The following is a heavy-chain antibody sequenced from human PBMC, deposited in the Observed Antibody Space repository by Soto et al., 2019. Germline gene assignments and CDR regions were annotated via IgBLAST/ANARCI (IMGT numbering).Heavy chain of an antibody. V-gene: IGHV3-74*01. Sequence: EVQLVESGGGLVQPGGSLRLSCAASGFIFSSNWMHWVRQGPGKGLVWVSRIDNDGSSRDYADSVKGRFTISRDNAKNTQYLEMSSLRAEDTAVYYCATGSGWYSPDYWGQGTLVTVS. CDR3: ATGSGWYSPDY. D-gene: IGHD6-19*01. CDR2: IDNDGSSR. CDR1: GFIFSSNW. J-gene: IGHJ4*02.